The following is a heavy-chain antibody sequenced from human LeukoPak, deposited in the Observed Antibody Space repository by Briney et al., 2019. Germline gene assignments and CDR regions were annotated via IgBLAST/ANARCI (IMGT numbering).Heavy chain of an antibody. D-gene: IGHD2-21*02. CDR1: GFTFSSYG. Sequence: GGSLRLSCAASGFTFSSYGMHWVRQAPGKGLEWVAVISYDGSNKYYADSVKGRFTISRDNSKNTLYLQMNSLRAEDTAVYYCAKDAVGIAYCGGDCYPRLDYWGQGTLVTVSS. CDR3: AKDAVGIAYCGGDCYPRLDY. CDR2: ISYDGSNK. V-gene: IGHV3-30*18. J-gene: IGHJ4*02.